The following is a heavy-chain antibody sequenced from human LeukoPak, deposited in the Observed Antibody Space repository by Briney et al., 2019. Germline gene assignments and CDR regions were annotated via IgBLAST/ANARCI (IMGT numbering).Heavy chain of an antibody. CDR2: IWYDGSNK. D-gene: IGHD4-11*01. J-gene: IGHJ4*02. Sequence: GGSLRLSCAASGFTFSSYGMHWVRQAPGKGLEWVAVIWYDGSNKYYADSVKGRFTISRDNSKNTLYLQMNSLRAEDTAVYYCAKVGFDYSNYGVHAYFDYWGQGTLVTVSS. CDR1: GFTFSSYG. V-gene: IGHV3-33*06. CDR3: AKVGFDYSNYGVHAYFDY.